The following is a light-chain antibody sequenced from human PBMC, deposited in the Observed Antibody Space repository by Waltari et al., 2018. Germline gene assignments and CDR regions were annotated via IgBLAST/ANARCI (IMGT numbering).Light chain of an antibody. CDR2: GAS. J-gene: IGKJ4*01. CDR1: QTVRTTY. CDR3: QQYDISPLT. V-gene: IGKV3-20*01. Sequence: CRASQTVRTTYLAWDQQKPGQAPTLLIYGASSRATGIPDRFSGSGSVTDFSLTISSLEHEDFAVYYCQQYDISPLTFGGGTKVEIK.